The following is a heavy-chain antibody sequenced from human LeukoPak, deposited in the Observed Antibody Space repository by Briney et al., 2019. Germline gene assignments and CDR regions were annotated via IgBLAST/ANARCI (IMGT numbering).Heavy chain of an antibody. Sequence: SETPSLTCTVSGASISTTHWSWIRQPPGEGLEWMGYIHYSGNTRYSPSLMGRVTISVDASKNQFSLKLTSVTAADTAVYYCASHGTSTTIRGYFDYWGQGTLVTVSA. CDR3: ASHGTSTTIRGYFDY. V-gene: IGHV4-59*08. CDR1: GASISTTH. CDR2: IHYSGNT. D-gene: IGHD1-14*01. J-gene: IGHJ4*02.